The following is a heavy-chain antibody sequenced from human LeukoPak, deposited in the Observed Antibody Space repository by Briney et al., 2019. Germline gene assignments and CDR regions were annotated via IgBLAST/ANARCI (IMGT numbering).Heavy chain of an antibody. Sequence: SQTLSLTCAISGDSVSSNSAAWNWIRQSPSRGLEWLGRTYYRSKWYNDYAVSVKSRITINPDTSKNQFSLQLNSVTPEDTAVYYCARDTCCTNGVCYGNWFDPWGQGTLVTVSS. CDR3: ARDTCCTNGVCYGNWFDP. CDR2: TYYRSKWYN. J-gene: IGHJ5*02. CDR1: GDSVSSNSAA. D-gene: IGHD2-8*01. V-gene: IGHV6-1*01.